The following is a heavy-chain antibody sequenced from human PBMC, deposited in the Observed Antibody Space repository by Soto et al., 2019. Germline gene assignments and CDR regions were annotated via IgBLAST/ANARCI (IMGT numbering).Heavy chain of an antibody. CDR2: IDHDGPT. CDR1: GFTFSNYW. CDR3: VRDSHGDY. Sequence: EVQLVESRGGLVQPGGSLRLSCAGSGFTFSNYWMHWVRQAPGKGLEWVSRIDHDGPTDYADSVRGRFTISRDNAENTLYLQMNSLRPEDTAVYYCVRDSHGDYWGQGTLVTGSS. J-gene: IGHJ4*02. V-gene: IGHV3-74*01.